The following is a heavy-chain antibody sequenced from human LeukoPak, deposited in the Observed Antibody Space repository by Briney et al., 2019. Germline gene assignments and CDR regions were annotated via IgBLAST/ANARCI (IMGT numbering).Heavy chain of an antibody. D-gene: IGHD3-16*01. CDR2: IYHSGSS. Sequence: SETLSLTCTVSGGAISSSDYYWGWVRQPPGKGLEWIGSIYHSGSSYDNPSLKSRVTMSVDTSKNQFSLRLTSVTAADTAVYYCVRDQGGAVSYWGQGTLVTVSS. J-gene: IGHJ4*02. CDR3: VRDQGGAVSY. CDR1: GGAISSSDYY. V-gene: IGHV4-39*07.